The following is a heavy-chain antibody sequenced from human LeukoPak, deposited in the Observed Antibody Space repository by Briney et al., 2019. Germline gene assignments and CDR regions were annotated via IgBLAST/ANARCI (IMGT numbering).Heavy chain of an antibody. Sequence: GGSLRLSCAASGFTFSSYAMSWVRQAPGKGLEGVSAISGSGGSTYYADSVKGRFTISRDNSKNTLYLQMNSLRAEDTAVYYCAKSRKYYDILTGYYYYMDVWGKGTTVTVSS. CDR2: ISGSGGST. CDR1: GFTFSSYA. D-gene: IGHD3-9*01. J-gene: IGHJ6*03. CDR3: AKSRKYYDILTGYYYYMDV. V-gene: IGHV3-23*01.